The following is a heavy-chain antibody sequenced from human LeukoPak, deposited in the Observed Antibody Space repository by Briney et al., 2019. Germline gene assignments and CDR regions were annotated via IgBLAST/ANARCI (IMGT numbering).Heavy chain of an antibody. CDR3: AEDYYSSSWYFASCFGDF. CDR1: GFTFSSYA. CDR2: ITGSGGST. J-gene: IGHJ4*02. D-gene: IGHD6-13*01. Sequence: PGGSLRLSCAASGFTFSSYALCWGRQAPGKGLEWVSGITGSGGSTFYADSVKGRFTISRDNSKNTLYLKMNSLRAEDTAVYYFAEDYYSSSWYFASCFGDFWGQGTLVTVSS. V-gene: IGHV3-23*01.